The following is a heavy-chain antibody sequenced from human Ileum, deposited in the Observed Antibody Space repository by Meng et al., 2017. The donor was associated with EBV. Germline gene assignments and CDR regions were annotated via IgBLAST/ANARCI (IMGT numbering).Heavy chain of an antibody. Sequence: HTTLKEPGPLRVKPTXTLAPTCTFSGFSLSTSGVGVGWIRQSPGKALEWLAVIYWDNDKRYSPPLKNRLTITKDTSKNQVVLTLTNMDPVDTATYYCALFTRSWFDPWGQGTLVTVSS. V-gene: IGHV2-5*02. CDR2: IYWDNDK. D-gene: IGHD2-2*01. CDR1: GFSLSTSGVG. CDR3: ALFTRSWFDP. J-gene: IGHJ5*02.